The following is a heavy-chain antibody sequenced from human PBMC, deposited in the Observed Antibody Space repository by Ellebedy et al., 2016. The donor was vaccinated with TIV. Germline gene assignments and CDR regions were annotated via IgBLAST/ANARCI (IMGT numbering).Heavy chain of an antibody. CDR1: GYSFTSYW. D-gene: IGHD1-26*01. Sequence: GESLKISCKGSGYSFTSYWISWVRQMPGKGLEWMGRIDPSDSYTNYSPSFQGHVTISADKSISTAYLQWSSLKASDTAMYYCAREVGSYWGDNWFDPWGHGTLVTVSS. J-gene: IGHJ5*02. CDR2: IDPSDSYT. V-gene: IGHV5-10-1*01. CDR3: AREVGSYWGDNWFDP.